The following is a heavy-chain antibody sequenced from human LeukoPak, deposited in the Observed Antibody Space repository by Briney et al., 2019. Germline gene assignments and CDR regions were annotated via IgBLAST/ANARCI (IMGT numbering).Heavy chain of an antibody. CDR2: FSTTWST. CDR1: GASISSYY. D-gene: IGHD3-16*01. J-gene: IGHJ5*02. Sequence: SETLSLTCSVSGASISSYYWTWIRQPAGKGLEWIGRFSTTWSTSYNPSLKSRVTMSVDTSKNQFSLRLSSVTAADTAVYYCARLRFGYGGFDPWGQGTLVTVSS. V-gene: IGHV4-4*07. CDR3: ARLRFGYGGFDP.